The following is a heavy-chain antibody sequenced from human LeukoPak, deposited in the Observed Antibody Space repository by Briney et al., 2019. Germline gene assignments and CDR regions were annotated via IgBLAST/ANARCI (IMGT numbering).Heavy chain of an antibody. J-gene: IGHJ3*02. CDR1: GFTVSSNY. V-gene: IGHV3-53*01. D-gene: IGHD3-22*01. CDR3: ARDRNYYYDRSGSDAFDI. CDR2: IYSDGST. Sequence: GGSLRLSCAASGFTVSSNYMSWVRQAPGKGLEWVSVIYSDGSTYYTDSVKGRFTISRDNSENTLYLQMNSLRAEDTAVYYCARDRNYYYDRSGSDAFDIWGQGTVVTVSS.